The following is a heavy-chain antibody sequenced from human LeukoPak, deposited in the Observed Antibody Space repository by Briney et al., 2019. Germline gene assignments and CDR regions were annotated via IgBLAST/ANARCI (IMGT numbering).Heavy chain of an antibody. Sequence: PSETLSLTCAVYGGSFSGYYWSWIRQPPGKGLEWIGEINHSGRTNYNPSLKSRVTTSVDTSKNQFSLKLSSVTAADTAVYYCARHTVVTPYAFDIWGQGTMVTVSS. V-gene: IGHV4-34*01. CDR1: GGSFSGYY. CDR2: INHSGRT. D-gene: IGHD4-23*01. J-gene: IGHJ3*02. CDR3: ARHTVVTPYAFDI.